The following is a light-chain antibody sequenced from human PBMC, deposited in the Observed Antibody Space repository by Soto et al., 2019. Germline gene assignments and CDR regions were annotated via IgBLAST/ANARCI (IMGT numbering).Light chain of an antibody. V-gene: IGKV3-20*01. CDR1: QSVSSSY. CDR3: QQYGSSPLT. Sequence: EILLTQSPGTVSLSRGERATLSCRASQSVSSSYLAWYQQKPGQAPRLLIYDASSRATGIPDRFSGSGSGTDFTLTISRLEPEDFAVYYCQQYGSSPLTFGGGTKVDIK. CDR2: DAS. J-gene: IGKJ4*01.